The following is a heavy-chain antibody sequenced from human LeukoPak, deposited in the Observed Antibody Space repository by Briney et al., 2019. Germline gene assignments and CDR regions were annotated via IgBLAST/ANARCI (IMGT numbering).Heavy chain of an antibody. CDR3: ARSGVTMVRGVIPYYFDY. CDR2: IYYSGST. CDR1: GGSISSGGYY. V-gene: IGHV4-31*03. Sequence: PSETLSLTCTVSGGSISSGGYYWSWIRQHPGKGLEWIGYIYYSGSTYYNPSLKSRVTISVDTSKNQFSLKLSSVTAADTAVYYCARSGVTMVRGVIPYYFDYWGQGTLVTVSS. D-gene: IGHD3-10*01. J-gene: IGHJ4*02.